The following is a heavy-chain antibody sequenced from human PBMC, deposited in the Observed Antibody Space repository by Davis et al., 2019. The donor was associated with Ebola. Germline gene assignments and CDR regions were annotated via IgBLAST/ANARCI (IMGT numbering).Heavy chain of an antibody. CDR2: IYHRGST. Sequence: PSETLSLTCTVSGGSISSYYWNWIRQPPGKGLEWIGYIYHRGSTSYNPSLKSRATISLDTSKNHFSLKLSSVTAADTAVYYCARGVYGAFFDSWGQGALVTVSS. CDR3: ARGVYGAFFDS. J-gene: IGHJ4*02. D-gene: IGHD4-17*01. V-gene: IGHV4-59*01. CDR1: GGSISSYY.